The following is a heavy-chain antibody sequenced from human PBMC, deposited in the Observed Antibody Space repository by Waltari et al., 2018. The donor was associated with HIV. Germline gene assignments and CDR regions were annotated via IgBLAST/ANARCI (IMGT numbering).Heavy chain of an antibody. CDR3: ARDLSPKVVAGTVFQH. Sequence: QAPLVQSGAEVTKPASSATASCKASVGTFSSYPIRWVRQAPGQGLEWMGGIIPIFGPTNYAQKFQGRVTITADESTSTSYMELSSLRSEDTAVYYCARDLSPKVVAGTVFQHWGQGTLVTVSS. CDR2: IIPIFGPT. J-gene: IGHJ1*01. D-gene: IGHD6-19*01. CDR1: VGTFSSYP. V-gene: IGHV1-69*01.